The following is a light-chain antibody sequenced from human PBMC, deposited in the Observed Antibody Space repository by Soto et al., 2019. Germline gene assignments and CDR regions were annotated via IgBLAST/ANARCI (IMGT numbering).Light chain of an antibody. CDR1: HDVSRN. Sequence: DIQMTQSPSSLSASEGDRVTITCQSSHDVSRNLNWFQQKPGEAPQLLIYDASNLERGVPSSFSGSGSGTYFTLTISSLQPEDVATYYCQQYNSMLSFGGGTEVEIK. V-gene: IGKV1-33*01. CDR3: QQYNSMLS. J-gene: IGKJ4*01. CDR2: DAS.